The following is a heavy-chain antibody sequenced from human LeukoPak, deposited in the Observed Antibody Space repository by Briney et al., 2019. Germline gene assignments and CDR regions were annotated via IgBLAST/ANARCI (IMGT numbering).Heavy chain of an antibody. V-gene: IGHV1-18*01. CDR2: ISAYNGNT. J-gene: IGHJ4*02. CDR1: GYSFTSYG. Sequence: ASVKVSCKASGYSFTSYGLSWVRQAPGQGLEWMGWISAYNGNTNYAQKLQGRVTMTTDTSTSTAYMEVRSLRSDDTAVYYCAAVAEGPFDYWGQGTLVTVSS. D-gene: IGHD4-23*01. CDR3: AAVAEGPFDY.